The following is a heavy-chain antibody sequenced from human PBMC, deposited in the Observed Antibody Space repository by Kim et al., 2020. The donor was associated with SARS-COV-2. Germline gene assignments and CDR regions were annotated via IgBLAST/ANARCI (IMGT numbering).Heavy chain of an antibody. CDR1: GFTFSSYD. CDR3: ARAGYYYYGMDV. CDR2: IGTAGDT. J-gene: IGHJ6*02. V-gene: IGHV3-13*01. Sequence: GGSLRLSCAASGFTFSSYDMHWVRQATGKGLEWVSAIGTAGDTYYPGSVKGRFTISRENAKNSLYLQMNSLRAGDTAVYYCARAGYYYYGMDVWGQGTTVTVPS.